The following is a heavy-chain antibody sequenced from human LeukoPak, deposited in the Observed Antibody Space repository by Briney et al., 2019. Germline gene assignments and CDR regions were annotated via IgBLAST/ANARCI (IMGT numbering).Heavy chain of an antibody. D-gene: IGHD5-18*01. Sequence: GGSLRLSCAASGFTFSSYGMHWVRQAPGKGLEWVAVISYDGSNKYYADSVKGRFTISRDNSKNTLYLQMNSLRAEDTAVYYCAKVPGHIAMLTWYYFDYWGQGTLVTVSS. V-gene: IGHV3-30*18. CDR1: GFTFSSYG. J-gene: IGHJ4*02. CDR3: AKVPGHIAMLTWYYFDY. CDR2: ISYDGSNK.